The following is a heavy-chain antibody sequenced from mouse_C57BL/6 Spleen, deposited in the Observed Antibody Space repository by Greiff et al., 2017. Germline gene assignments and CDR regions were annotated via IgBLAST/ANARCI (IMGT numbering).Heavy chain of an antibody. V-gene: IGHV1-52*01. CDR2: IDPSDSET. J-gene: IGHJ1*03. D-gene: IGHD1-1*01. Sequence: QVQLQQPGAELVRPGSSVKLSCKASGYAFTSYWMHWVKQRPRQGLEWIGNIDPSDSETHYNQKFKDKATLTVDKSSSTAYMQLSSLTSEDSAVYYGANGYGSSYWYFDGWGTGTTVTVSS. CDR3: ANGYGSSYWYFDG. CDR1: GYAFTSYW.